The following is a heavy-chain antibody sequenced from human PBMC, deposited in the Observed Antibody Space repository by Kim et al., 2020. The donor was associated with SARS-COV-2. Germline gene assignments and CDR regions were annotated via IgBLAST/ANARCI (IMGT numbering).Heavy chain of an antibody. V-gene: IGHV4-39*01. J-gene: IGHJ4*02. CDR3: ASSEYSSSPDRFDY. Sequence: NPSLKSRVTISVDTSKNQFSLKLSSVTAADTAWYYCASSEYSSSPDRFDYWGQGTLVTVSS. D-gene: IGHD6-6*01.